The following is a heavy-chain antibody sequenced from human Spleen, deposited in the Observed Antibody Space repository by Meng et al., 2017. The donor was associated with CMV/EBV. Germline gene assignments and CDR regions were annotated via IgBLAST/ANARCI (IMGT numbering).Heavy chain of an antibody. D-gene: IGHD3-22*01. V-gene: IGHV1-2*02. Sequence: VQLVQAGAEVKKPGASVKVSCKASGYTFTNYYMHWVRQAPGQGLEWMGWINPNSGGTNYAQKFQGRVTMTRDTSISTAYMELSRLRSEDTAVYFCARGFYYDGTGYPDYWGQGTLVTVSS. CDR1: GYTFTNYY. J-gene: IGHJ4*02. CDR3: ARGFYYDGTGYPDY. CDR2: INPNSGGT.